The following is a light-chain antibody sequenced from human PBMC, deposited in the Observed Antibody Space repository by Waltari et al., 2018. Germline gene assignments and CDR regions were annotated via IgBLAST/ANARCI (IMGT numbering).Light chain of an antibody. Sequence: DIQMTQSPSSLSASVGDRVTITCRASQGISNSLAWYQQKPGKAPKLLLYAASRLESGGPPWFISSGSGTKYTLPIISLQPEDFATYYCHQYYSTPLTFGGGTKVEIK. V-gene: IGKV1-NL1*01. CDR2: AAS. J-gene: IGKJ4*01. CDR1: QGISNS. CDR3: HQYYSTPLT.